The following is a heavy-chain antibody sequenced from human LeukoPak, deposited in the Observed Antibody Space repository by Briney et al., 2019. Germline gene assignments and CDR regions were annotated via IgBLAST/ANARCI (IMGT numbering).Heavy chain of an antibody. J-gene: IGHJ4*02. V-gene: IGHV1-2*06. D-gene: IGHD3-22*01. Sequence: ASVKVSCKASGYTFTGYYMHWVRQAPGQGLEWMGRINPNSGGTNYAQKFQGRVTMTRDTSISTAYMELSSLRSEDTAVYYCARVADSSGYPIDYWGQGTLVTVSS. CDR2: INPNSGGT. CDR1: GYTFTGYY. CDR3: ARVADSSGYPIDY.